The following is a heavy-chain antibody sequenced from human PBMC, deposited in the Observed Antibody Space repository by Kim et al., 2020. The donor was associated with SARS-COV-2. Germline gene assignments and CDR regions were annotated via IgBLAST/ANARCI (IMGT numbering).Heavy chain of an antibody. V-gene: IGHV4-30-4*01. CDR3: ARRRIAARPYYYGMDV. Sequence: SETLSLTCTVSGGSISSGDYYWSWIRQPPGKGLEWIGYIYYSGSTYYNPSLKSRVTISVDTSKNQFSLKLSSVTAADTAVYYCARRRIAARPYYYGMDVWGQGTTVTVCS. CDR2: IYYSGST. CDR1: GGSISSGDYY. J-gene: IGHJ6*02. D-gene: IGHD6-6*01.